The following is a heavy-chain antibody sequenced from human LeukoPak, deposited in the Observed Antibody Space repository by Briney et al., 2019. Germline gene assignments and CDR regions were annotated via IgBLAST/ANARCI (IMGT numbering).Heavy chain of an antibody. CDR1: GGTFSSYA. Sequence: ASVKVSCKASGGTFSSYAISWVRQAPGQGLEWMGGIIPIFGTANYAQKFQGRVTITTDESTSTAYMELSSLRSEDTAVYYCAREAFCSSTSCSRSFDPWGQGTLVTVSS. D-gene: IGHD2-2*01. V-gene: IGHV1-69*05. CDR3: AREAFCSSTSCSRSFDP. J-gene: IGHJ5*02. CDR2: IIPIFGTA.